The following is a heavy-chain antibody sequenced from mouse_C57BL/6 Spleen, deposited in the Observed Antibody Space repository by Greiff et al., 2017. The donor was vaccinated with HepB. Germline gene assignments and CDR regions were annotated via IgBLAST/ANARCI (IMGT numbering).Heavy chain of an antibody. CDR2: IDPETGGT. Sequence: QVQLQQSGAELVRPGASVTLSCKASGYTFTDYEMHWVKQTPVHSLEWIGAIDPETGGTAYNQKFKGKAILTADKSSSTAYMELRSLTSEDSAVYYCTRSRNYYGSRRGFAYWGQGTLVTVSA. D-gene: IGHD1-1*01. CDR1: GYTFTDYE. V-gene: IGHV1-15*01. CDR3: TRSRNYYGSRRGFAY. J-gene: IGHJ3*01.